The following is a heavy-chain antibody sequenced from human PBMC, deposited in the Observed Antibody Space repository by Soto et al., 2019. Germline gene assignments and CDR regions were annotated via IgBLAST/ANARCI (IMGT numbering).Heavy chain of an antibody. D-gene: IGHD5-12*01. CDR2: IIPILGIA. CDR3: ARELSGYDYPPPFDY. Sequence: ASVKVSCKASGGTFSSYTISWVRQAPGQGLEWMGRIIPILGIANYAQKFQGRVTITADKSTSTAYMELSSLRSEDTAVYYCARELSGYDYPPPFDYWGQGTLVTVSS. V-gene: IGHV1-69*04. CDR1: GGTFSSYT. J-gene: IGHJ4*02.